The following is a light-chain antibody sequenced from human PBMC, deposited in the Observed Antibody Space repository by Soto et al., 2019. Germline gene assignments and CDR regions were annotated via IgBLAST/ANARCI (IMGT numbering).Light chain of an antibody. CDR3: QQYDNFPLT. CDR2: DAS. Sequence: DIHVTQSPSSLSASVGDTVTITCQASQDISNYLNWYQQKPGKAPQLLIYDASTLETGVPSRFSGSGSGTDFTLSISSLQPEDFATYYCQQYDNFPLTFGGGTKVDIK. CDR1: QDISNY. J-gene: IGKJ4*01. V-gene: IGKV1-33*01.